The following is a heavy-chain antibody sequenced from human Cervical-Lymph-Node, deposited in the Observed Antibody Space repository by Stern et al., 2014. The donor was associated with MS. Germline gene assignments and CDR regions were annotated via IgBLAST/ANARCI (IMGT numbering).Heavy chain of an antibody. CDR3: VRGGLSYGYGLDA. Sequence: QVQLGESGSEVRKPGASVKVSCPASGYTFINYAIFWVRQATGQGLEWMGWMNPNDANTGHAQKFQGRVTMTRNTSIGTAYMELSGLRSDDTAVYYCVRGGLSYGYGLDAWGQGTAVIVSS. D-gene: IGHD3-16*01. J-gene: IGHJ6*02. CDR2: MNPNDANT. CDR1: GYTFINYA. V-gene: IGHV1-8*01.